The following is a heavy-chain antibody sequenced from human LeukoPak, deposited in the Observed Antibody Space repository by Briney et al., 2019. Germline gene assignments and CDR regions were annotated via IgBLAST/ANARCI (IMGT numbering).Heavy chain of an antibody. D-gene: IGHD6-13*01. CDR1: GGSFSGYY. V-gene: IGHV4-34*01. J-gene: IGHJ1*01. Sequence: SETLSLTCAVYGGSFSGYYWSWIRQPPGKGLEWIGEINHSGSTNYNPSLKSRVTISVDTSKNQFSLKLSSVTAADTAVYYCARRSGEQLLHFQHWGQGTLVTVSS. CDR2: INHSGST. CDR3: ARRSGEQLLHFQH.